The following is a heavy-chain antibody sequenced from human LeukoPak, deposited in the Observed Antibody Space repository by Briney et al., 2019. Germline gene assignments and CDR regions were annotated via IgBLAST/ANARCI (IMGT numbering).Heavy chain of an antibody. J-gene: IGHJ6*03. CDR2: ISSRGSTI. D-gene: IGHD3-22*01. Sequence: GGSLRLSCAASGFTFSSYEMNWVRQAPGKGLECVSYISSRGSTIYYADSVKGRFTISRDNAKNLLYLQMNSLRAEDTAVYYCARDPRYYYDSSGAYYYYMDVWDKGTTVTVSS. CDR1: GFTFSSYE. V-gene: IGHV3-48*03. CDR3: ARDPRYYYDSSGAYYYYMDV.